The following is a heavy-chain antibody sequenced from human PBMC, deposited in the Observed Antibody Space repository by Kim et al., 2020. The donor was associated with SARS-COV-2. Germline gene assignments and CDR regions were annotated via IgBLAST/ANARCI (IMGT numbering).Heavy chain of an antibody. J-gene: IGHJ4*02. D-gene: IGHD6-13*01. CDR3: FADLMAATGMAY. Sequence: PQSAGSVKGRFSFSRDDSKSSLYLQMKSLKSEDTAVYYCFADLMAATGMAYWGQGILVSVSS. CDR2: P. V-gene: IGHV3-72*01.